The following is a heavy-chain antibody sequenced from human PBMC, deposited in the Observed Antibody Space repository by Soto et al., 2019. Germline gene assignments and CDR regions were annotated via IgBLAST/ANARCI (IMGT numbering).Heavy chain of an antibody. CDR1: GFTFSSYA. D-gene: IGHD5-12*01. J-gene: IGHJ4*02. V-gene: IGHV3-30-3*01. CDR3: ARQKKRGVWLFDV. Sequence: GGSLRLSCAASGFTFSSYALHWVRQAPGKGLDWVAVISSDVNYKYYADSVKGRFTIPRGNSKNTLYLQMNSLRAEDTAVYYGARQKKRGVWLFDVWGQGTLVTVSS. CDR2: ISSDVNYK.